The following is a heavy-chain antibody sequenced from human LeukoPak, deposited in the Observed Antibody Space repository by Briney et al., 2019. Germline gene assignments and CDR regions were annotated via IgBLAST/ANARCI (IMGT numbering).Heavy chain of an antibody. CDR3: ARDQRGIGWNYYDP. D-gene: IGHD1-7*01. V-gene: IGHV4-39*07. Sequence: PSETLSLTCTVSGGSISSSSYYWGWIRQPPGKGLEWIGSIYYSGSTYYNPSLKSRVTISVDTSKNQFSLKLSSVTAADTAVYYCARDQRGIGWNYYDPWGQGTLVTVSS. CDR2: IYYSGST. CDR1: GGSISSSSYY. J-gene: IGHJ5*02.